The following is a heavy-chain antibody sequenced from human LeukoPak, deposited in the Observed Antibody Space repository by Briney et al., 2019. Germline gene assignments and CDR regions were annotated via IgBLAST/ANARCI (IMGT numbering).Heavy chain of an antibody. CDR3: ARDIRGSYFGSDY. D-gene: IGHD1-26*01. CDR1: GFTFSSYS. Sequence: GGSLRLSCAASGFTFSSYSMNWVRQAPGKGLEWVSSISSSSSYIYYADSVKGRFTISRDNAKNSLYLQMNSLRAEDTAVYYCARDIRGSYFGSDYWGQGTLVTVSS. J-gene: IGHJ4*02. V-gene: IGHV3-21*01. CDR2: ISSSSSYI.